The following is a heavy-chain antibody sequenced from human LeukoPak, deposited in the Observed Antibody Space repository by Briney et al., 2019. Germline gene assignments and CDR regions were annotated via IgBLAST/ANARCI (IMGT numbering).Heavy chain of an antibody. CDR1: GFTFSNYA. D-gene: IGHD5-18*01. Sequence: PPGGSLRLSCVASGFTFSNYAMSWVRQAPGKGLDWVSVISGSAGKIRYAGSVKGRFTISRDTVQNSLFLQLNSLRVKDTAVYNCARLRDTVTSASDYWGQGTLVTVSS. J-gene: IGHJ4*02. CDR2: ISGSAGKI. CDR3: ARLRDTVTSASDY. V-gene: IGHV3-23*01.